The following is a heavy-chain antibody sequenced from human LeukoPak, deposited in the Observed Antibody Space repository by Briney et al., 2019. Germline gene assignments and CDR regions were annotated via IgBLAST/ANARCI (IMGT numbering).Heavy chain of an antibody. J-gene: IGHJ4*02. CDR3: ARVQSVGAIDY. D-gene: IGHD1-26*01. CDR1: GFTVSNNF. V-gene: IGHV3-53*01. CDR2: IYSGGST. Sequence: PGGPLRLSCAASGFTVSNNFMTWVRQAPGEGLEWVSAIYSGGSTYYADSVKGRFTISRDNSKNTLYLQMNSLRAEDTAMYFCARVQSVGAIDYWGQGTLVTVSS.